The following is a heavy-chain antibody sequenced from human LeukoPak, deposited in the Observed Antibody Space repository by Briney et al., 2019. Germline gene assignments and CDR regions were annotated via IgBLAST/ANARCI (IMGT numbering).Heavy chain of an antibody. CDR3: TRGMTTLWYFDY. J-gene: IGHJ4*02. Sequence: GRSLRLSCAASGFTFSGYGMNWVRQAPGKGLEWVAVIWYDGSNKYYVDSVKGRFTISRDNSKNTLSLQMNSLRAEDTAVYYCTRGMTTLWYFDYWGQGTLVTVSS. CDR2: IWYDGSNK. V-gene: IGHV3-33*01. D-gene: IGHD4-17*01. CDR1: GFTFSGYG.